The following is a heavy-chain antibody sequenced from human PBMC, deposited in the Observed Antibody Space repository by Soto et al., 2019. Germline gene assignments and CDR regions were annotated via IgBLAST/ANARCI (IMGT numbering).Heavy chain of an antibody. CDR1: GGSISSYY. Sequence: SETLSLTCTVSGGSISSYYWSWIRQPPGKGLEWIGYIYYSGSTNYNPSLKSRVTISVDTSKNQFSLKLSSVTAADTAVYYCARSPPIRDTVVPAAIVYYYYMDVWGKGTTVTVSS. D-gene: IGHD2-2*02. V-gene: IGHV4-59*08. CDR2: IYYSGST. J-gene: IGHJ6*03. CDR3: ARSPPIRDTVVPAAIVYYYYMDV.